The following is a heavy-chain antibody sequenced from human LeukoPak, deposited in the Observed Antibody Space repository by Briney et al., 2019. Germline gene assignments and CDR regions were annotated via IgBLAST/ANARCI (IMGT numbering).Heavy chain of an antibody. D-gene: IGHD5-12*01. Sequence: GGSLRLSCAASGFSFSNAWMSWVRQAPGKGLEWVGQIKSKTDGGTTDYAAPAKGRFTISRDDSKNTLYLQMNSLKTEDTAVYYCTTLGSGYSSFWGQGTLVTVSS. CDR1: GFSFSNAW. J-gene: IGHJ4*02. CDR2: IKSKTDGGTT. CDR3: TTLGSGYSSF. V-gene: IGHV3-15*01.